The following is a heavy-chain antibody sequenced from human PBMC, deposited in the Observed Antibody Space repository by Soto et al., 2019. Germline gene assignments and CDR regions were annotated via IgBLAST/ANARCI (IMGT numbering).Heavy chain of an antibody. Sequence: EVQLVESGGGLVKPGGSLRLSCAASGFTFSSYSMNWVRQAPGKGLEWVSSISSSSSYIYYADSVKCRFTISTDNAKNSLYLQMNSLRAEDTAVYYCAVGYCSGGSCYSRSAFDIWGQGTMVTVSS. CDR3: AVGYCSGGSCYSRSAFDI. CDR2: ISSSSSYI. CDR1: GFTFSSYS. D-gene: IGHD2-15*01. J-gene: IGHJ3*02. V-gene: IGHV3-21*01.